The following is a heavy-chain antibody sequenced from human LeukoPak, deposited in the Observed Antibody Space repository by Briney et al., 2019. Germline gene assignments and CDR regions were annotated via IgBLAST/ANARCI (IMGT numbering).Heavy chain of an antibody. Sequence: GGSLRLSCAASGFTFSSYAMHWVRQAPGKGLEWVAVISYDGSNKYYADSVKGRFTISRDNSKNTLYLQMNSLRAEDTAVYYCARDRRYFPYYFDYWGQGTLVTVSS. J-gene: IGHJ4*02. CDR2: ISYDGSNK. CDR3: ARDRRYFPYYFDY. D-gene: IGHD3-9*01. V-gene: IGHV3-30-3*01. CDR1: GFTFSSYA.